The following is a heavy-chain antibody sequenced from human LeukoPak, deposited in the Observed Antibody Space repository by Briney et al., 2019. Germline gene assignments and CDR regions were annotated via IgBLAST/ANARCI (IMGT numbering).Heavy chain of an antibody. CDR2: ISAYNGNT. CDR1: GSTFTSYG. D-gene: IGHD3-9*01. V-gene: IGHV1-18*04. J-gene: IGHJ6*04. Sequence: ASVKVSCKASGSTFTSYGISWVRQAPGQGLEWMGWISAYNGNTNYAQKLQGRVTMTTDTSTSTAYMELRSLRSDDTAVYYCARGLGYHLDILTGHPSEYYYGMDVWGKGTTVTVSS. CDR3: ARGLGYHLDILTGHPSEYYYGMDV.